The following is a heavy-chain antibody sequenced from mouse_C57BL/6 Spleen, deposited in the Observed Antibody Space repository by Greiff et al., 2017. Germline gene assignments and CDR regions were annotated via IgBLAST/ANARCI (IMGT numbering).Heavy chain of an antibody. CDR2: IYPGDGDT. Sequence: VQLQESGPELVKPGASVKISCKASGYAFSSSWMNWVKQRPGKGLEWIGRIYPGDGDTNYNGKFKGKATLTADKSSSTAYMQLSSLTSEDSAVYFCARERAFYYAMDYWGQGTSVTVAS. CDR1: GYAFSSSW. CDR3: ARERAFYYAMDY. J-gene: IGHJ4*01. V-gene: IGHV1-82*01. D-gene: IGHD3-3*01.